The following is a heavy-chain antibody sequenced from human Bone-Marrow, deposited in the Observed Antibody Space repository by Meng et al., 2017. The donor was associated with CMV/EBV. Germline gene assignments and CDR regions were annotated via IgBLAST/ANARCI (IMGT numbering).Heavy chain of an antibody. V-gene: IGHV3-30-3*01. Sequence: GESLKISCAASGFTFSSYAMHWVRQAPGKGLEWVAVISYDGSNKYYADSVKGRFTISRDNSKNTLYLQMNSLRAEDTAVYYCARDNVQFPGGYYYYRMDVWGQGTTVTGYS. CDR2: ISYDGSNK. CDR1: GFTFSSYA. D-gene: IGHD2-21*01. J-gene: IGHJ6*01. CDR3: ARDNVQFPGGYYYYRMDV.